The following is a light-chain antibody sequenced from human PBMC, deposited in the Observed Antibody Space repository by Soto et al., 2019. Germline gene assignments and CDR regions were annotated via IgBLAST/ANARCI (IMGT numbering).Light chain of an antibody. Sequence: EVVLTQSPATLSLSPGERATLSCRARKSVSSNLVWYQQKPGQAPRLLIYRASNRATGIPARFSGSGSGTDFTLTISSLEPEDFAVYYCQQRSNWPITFGQGTRLEIK. CDR1: KSVSSN. V-gene: IGKV3-11*01. CDR2: RAS. J-gene: IGKJ5*01. CDR3: QQRSNWPIT.